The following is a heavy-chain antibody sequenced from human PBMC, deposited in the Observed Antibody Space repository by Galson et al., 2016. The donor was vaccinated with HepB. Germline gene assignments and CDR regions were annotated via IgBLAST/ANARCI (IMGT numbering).Heavy chain of an antibody. CDR1: GFAFRGYA. CDR2: ISGSGGST. D-gene: IGHD6-19*01. J-gene: IGHJ4*02. V-gene: IGHV3-23*01. Sequence: SLRLSCAASGFAFRGYAMHWVRQAPGKGLEWVSAISGSGGSTYYADSVKGRFTISRDNSKNTPYLQMNSLRAEDTAVYYCAKKAAPYSSGWPLFDYWGQGTLVTVSS. CDR3: AKKAAPYSSGWPLFDY.